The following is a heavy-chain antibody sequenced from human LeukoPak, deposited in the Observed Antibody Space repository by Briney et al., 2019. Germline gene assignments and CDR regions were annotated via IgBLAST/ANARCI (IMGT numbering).Heavy chain of an antibody. V-gene: IGHV4-34*01. CDR2: INHSGST. J-gene: IGHJ4*02. D-gene: IGHD3-3*01. CDR3: ARMWSGEYYFDY. CDR1: GGSFSGYY. Sequence: SETLSLTCAVYGGSFSGYYWSWIRQPPGKGLEWIGEINHSGSTNYSPSLKSRVTISVDTSKNQFSLKLSSVTAADTAVYYCARMWSGEYYFDYWGQGTLVTVSS.